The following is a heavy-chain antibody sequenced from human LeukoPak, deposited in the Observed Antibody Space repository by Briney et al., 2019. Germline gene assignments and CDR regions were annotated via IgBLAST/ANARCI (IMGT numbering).Heavy chain of an antibody. CDR2: INSDGINT. J-gene: IGHJ6*04. V-gene: IGHV3-74*01. Sequence: PGGSLRLSCAASGFTFSSYAMSWVRQAPGKGLVWVSRINSDGINTSYADSVKGRFTISRDNAKNTLNLQMNSLRAEDTAVYYCAELGITMIGGVWGKGTTVTISS. D-gene: IGHD3-10*02. CDR3: AELGITMIGGV. CDR1: GFTFSSYA.